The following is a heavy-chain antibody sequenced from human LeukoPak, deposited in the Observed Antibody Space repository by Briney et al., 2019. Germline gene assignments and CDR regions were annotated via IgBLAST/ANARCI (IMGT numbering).Heavy chain of an antibody. CDR2: ISGSGGRT. Sequence: PLGGLRLSCAASRVTSSSYAMSWVRESPRGRREWVSAISGSGGRTYYADSGKGRSTISRDNSKTTLYLQMTTLRAEAPAVYSCGRDGWFGYFDYWGQGTLVTVSS. CDR3: GRDGWFGYFDY. V-gene: IGHV3-23*01. D-gene: IGHD3-10*01. J-gene: IGHJ4*02. CDR1: RVTSSSYA.